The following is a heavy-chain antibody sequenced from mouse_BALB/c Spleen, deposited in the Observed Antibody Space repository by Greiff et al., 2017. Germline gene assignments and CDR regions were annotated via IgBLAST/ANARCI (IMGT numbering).Heavy chain of an antibody. Sequence: EVKLMESGPGLVKPSQSLSLTCTVTGYSITSDYAWNWIRQFPGNKLEWMGYISYSGSTSYNPSLKSRISITRDTSKNQFFLQLNSVTTEDTATYYCARYYYGSSWFAYWGQGTLVTVSA. V-gene: IGHV3-2*02. CDR1: GYSITSDYA. D-gene: IGHD1-1*01. J-gene: IGHJ3*01. CDR2: ISYSGST. CDR3: ARYYYGSSWFAY.